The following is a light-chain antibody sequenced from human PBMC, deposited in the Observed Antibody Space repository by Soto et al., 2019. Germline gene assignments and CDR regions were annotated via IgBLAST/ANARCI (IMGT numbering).Light chain of an antibody. J-gene: IGKJ5*01. V-gene: IGKV1-33*01. CDR3: QQYESLPLT. CDR1: QDINKN. Sequence: DIQMTQSPCSLSASVGDRVTITCAASQDINKNLIWYQQKPGKAPKLLIYDASDLETGVPSRFSGSGYGTGSNFTISSLQPEDFATYYCQQYESLPLTFGQGTRLEIK. CDR2: DAS.